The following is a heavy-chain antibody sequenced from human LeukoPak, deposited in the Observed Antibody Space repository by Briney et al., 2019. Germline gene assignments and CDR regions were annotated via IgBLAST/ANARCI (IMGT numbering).Heavy chain of an antibody. CDR1: GGSISSSNW. D-gene: IGHD6-19*01. V-gene: IGHV4-4*02. CDR2: IYHSGST. J-gene: IGHJ4*02. Sequence: SGTLSLTCAVSGGSISSSNWWSWVRQPPGKGLEWIGEIYHSGSTNYNPSLKSRVTISVDKSKNQFSLKLSSVTAADTAVYYSARDLRYSSGRYVDYWGQGTLVTVSS. CDR3: ARDLRYSSGRYVDY.